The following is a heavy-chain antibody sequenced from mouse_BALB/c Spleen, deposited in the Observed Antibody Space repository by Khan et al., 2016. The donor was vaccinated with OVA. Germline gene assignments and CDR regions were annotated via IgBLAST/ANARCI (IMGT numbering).Heavy chain of an antibody. CDR3: ARPAYDGYYDY. CDR1: GYTFTDYA. CDR2: ISTYSGNT. V-gene: IGHV1S137*01. D-gene: IGHD2-3*01. Sequence: QVQLKQSGPELVRPGVSVKISCKGSGYTFTDYAMYWVKQSHAESLEWIGLISTYSGNTNSNQKFKGKATMTVDKSSTTAYMELARLTSEDSAIYYGARPAYDGYYDYWGQGTTLTVSS. J-gene: IGHJ2*01.